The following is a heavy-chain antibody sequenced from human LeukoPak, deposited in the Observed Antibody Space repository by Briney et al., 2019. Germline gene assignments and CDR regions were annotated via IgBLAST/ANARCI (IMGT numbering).Heavy chain of an antibody. J-gene: IGHJ4*02. CDR3: AREFRWFGDRRSVFDY. D-gene: IGHD3-10*01. CDR2: MNPNSGNA. CDR1: GYTFTSYD. V-gene: IGHV1-8*01. Sequence: GASVKVSCKASGYTFTSYDINWVRQATGQGLEWMGWMNPNSGNAGYAQKFQGRVTMTRNTSISTAYMELSSLRSEDTAVYYCAREFRWFGDRRSVFDYWGQGTLVTVSS.